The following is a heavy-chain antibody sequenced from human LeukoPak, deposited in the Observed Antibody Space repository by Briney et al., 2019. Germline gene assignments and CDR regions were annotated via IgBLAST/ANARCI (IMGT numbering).Heavy chain of an antibody. Sequence: GGSLRLSCAVSGFTFRSYAMSWVRQAPGKGLEWVSVLSGSGGTTYYADSVKGRFTISRDNSKNTLYLQMNSLRAEDTAVYYCASTYYYDSSGYYLGYYYYYGMDVWGQGTTVTVSS. CDR1: GFTFRSYA. V-gene: IGHV3-23*01. J-gene: IGHJ6*02. D-gene: IGHD3-22*01. CDR2: LSGSGGTT. CDR3: ASTYYYDSSGYYLGYYYYYGMDV.